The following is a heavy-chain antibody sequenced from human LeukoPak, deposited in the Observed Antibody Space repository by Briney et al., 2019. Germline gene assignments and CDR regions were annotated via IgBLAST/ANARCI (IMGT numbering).Heavy chain of an antibody. CDR1: GFTFSSYG. CDR3: AREQSSIVGATTLDY. D-gene: IGHD1-26*01. V-gene: IGHV3-33*01. CDR2: IWYDGSNK. Sequence: GGSLRLSCAASGFTFSSYGMHWVRQAPGKGLEWVAVIWYDGSNKYYADSVKGRFTISRDNSKNTLYLQMNSLRAEDTAVYYCAREQSSIVGATTLDYWGQGTLVTVSS. J-gene: IGHJ4*02.